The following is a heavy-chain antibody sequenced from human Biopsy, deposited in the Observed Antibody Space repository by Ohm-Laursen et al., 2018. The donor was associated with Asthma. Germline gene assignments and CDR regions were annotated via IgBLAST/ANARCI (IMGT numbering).Heavy chain of an antibody. CDR1: GVSIRSYY. CDR2: IHYSGST. V-gene: IGHV4-59*01. Sequence: GTLSLTCPVSGVSIRSYYWTWIRQPPGKGLEWIGNIHYSGSTCSNPSLKSRVTMSLDTSKNQSSLRLTSVTPADTAVYYCARLADCSGGACYSYGWFDPWGHGTRVTVSS. D-gene: IGHD2-15*01. J-gene: IGHJ5*02. CDR3: ARLADCSGGACYSYGWFDP.